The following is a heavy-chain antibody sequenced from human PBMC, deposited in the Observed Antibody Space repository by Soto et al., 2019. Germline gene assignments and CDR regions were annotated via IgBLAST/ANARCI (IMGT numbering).Heavy chain of an antibody. CDR2: IYYSGST. Sequence: SETLSLTCTVSGDPVISGSYFCTCIRQPPGKGLEWIGYIYYSGSTKYNPSLKSRITMSLDTSENLLSLKLSSVTAADTAVYYCARQGGGGSSLLGNYYHSMDVWGQGTAVTVSS. CDR1: GDPVISGSYF. CDR3: ARQGGGGSSLLGNYYHSMDV. D-gene: IGHD3-16*02. J-gene: IGHJ6*02. V-gene: IGHV4-61*03.